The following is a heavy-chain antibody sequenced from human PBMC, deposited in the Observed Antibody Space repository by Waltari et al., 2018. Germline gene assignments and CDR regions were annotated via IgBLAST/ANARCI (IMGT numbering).Heavy chain of an antibody. CDR2: VDPSDSET. V-gene: IGHV1-69-2*01. CDR1: GYTFTDYY. CDR3: ATVLTTVPTYWFDP. Sequence: EVQLVQSGAEVKKPGATVKISCKASGYTFTDYYIHWVQQAPGKGLEWMGRVDPSDSETMYAEKFQGRATITADTSTDTAYMELSSLRSEDTAVYYCATVLTTVPTYWFDPWGQGTLVTVSS. D-gene: IGHD4-4*01. J-gene: IGHJ5*02.